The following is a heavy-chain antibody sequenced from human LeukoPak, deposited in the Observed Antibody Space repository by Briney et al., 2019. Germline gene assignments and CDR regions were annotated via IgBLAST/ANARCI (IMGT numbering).Heavy chain of an antibody. CDR3: ARDQYYGLPGYYYYYMDV. J-gene: IGHJ6*03. CDR2: IKQDGSEK. Sequence: PGGSLRLSCAASGFTFSSYWMSWVRLAPGKGLEWVANIKQDGSEKYYVDSVKGRFTISRDNAKNSLYLQMNSLRAEDTAVYYCARDQYYGLPGYYYYYMDVWGKGTTVTVSS. D-gene: IGHD3-10*01. CDR1: GFTFSSYW. V-gene: IGHV3-7*01.